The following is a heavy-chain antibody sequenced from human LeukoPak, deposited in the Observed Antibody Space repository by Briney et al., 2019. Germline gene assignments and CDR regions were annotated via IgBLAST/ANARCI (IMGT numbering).Heavy chain of an antibody. CDR3: ASPNCSGGSCYSEAFDI. CDR1: GYSISSGYY. D-gene: IGHD2-15*01. J-gene: IGHJ3*02. V-gene: IGHV4-38-2*01. CDR2: IYHSGST. Sequence: SETLSLTCAVSGYSISSGYYWGWIRQPPGKGLEWIGSIYHSGSTYYNPSLKSRVTISVDTSKNQFSLKLSSVTAADTAVYYCASPNCSGGSCYSEAFDIWGQGTMVTVSS.